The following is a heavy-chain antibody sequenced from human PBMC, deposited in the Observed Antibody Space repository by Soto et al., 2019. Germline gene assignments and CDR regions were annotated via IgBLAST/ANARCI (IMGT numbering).Heavy chain of an antibody. Sequence: QVHLVESGGGVVQPGRSLRLSCAASGFTFTNYAMHWVRQAPGKGLEWVTFISYDGSNKQYADSVKGRFTISRDNSKNTLYLQMNSLRAEDSGVYYCARDIYDGGVWGQGTLVTVSS. V-gene: IGHV3-30-3*01. D-gene: IGHD4-17*01. CDR2: ISYDGSNK. J-gene: IGHJ3*01. CDR1: GFTFTNYA. CDR3: ARDIYDGGV.